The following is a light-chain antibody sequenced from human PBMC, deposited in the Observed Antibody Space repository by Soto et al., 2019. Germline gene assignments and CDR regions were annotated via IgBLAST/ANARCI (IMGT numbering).Light chain of an antibody. CDR3: QQSYSTPRT. J-gene: IGKJ2*01. CDR2: AAS. V-gene: IGKV1-39*01. Sequence: DIQMTQSPSSLSASVGDRVTITCRASQSISSYLNWYQQKPGKAPKLLIYAASSLQSGVPSRFSCSGSGTDFTLPISSLPPEDFATYYCQQSYSTPRTFGQGTKLEIK. CDR1: QSISSY.